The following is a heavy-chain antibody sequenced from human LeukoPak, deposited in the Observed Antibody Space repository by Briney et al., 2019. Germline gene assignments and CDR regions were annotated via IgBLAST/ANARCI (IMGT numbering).Heavy chain of an antibody. CDR2: IYTRGST. D-gene: IGHD6-13*01. CDR3: ARGEVAVAAAGINWFDP. V-gene: IGHV4-4*07. CDR1: GGSINNYY. Sequence: SETLSLTCTVSGGSINNYYWSWIRQPAGKGLEWIGRIYTRGSTNYNPSLKSRVTISVDTSKNQFSLKLSSVTAADTAVYYCARGEVAVAAAGINWFDPWGQGTLVTVSS. J-gene: IGHJ5*02.